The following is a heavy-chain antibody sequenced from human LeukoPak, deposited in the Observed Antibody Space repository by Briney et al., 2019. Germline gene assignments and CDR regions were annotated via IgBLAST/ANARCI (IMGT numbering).Heavy chain of an antibody. CDR1: GFTFGDYG. Sequence: AGGSLRLSCTTSGFTFGDYGMSWVRQAPGKGLEWVGRIKSKTDGGTTDYAAPVKGRFTISRDDSKNTLYLQMNSLRAEDTAVYYCARAPGAYYYGSGSYYNALNYWGQGTLVTVSS. J-gene: IGHJ4*02. CDR2: IKSKTDGGTT. D-gene: IGHD3-10*01. V-gene: IGHV3-15*01. CDR3: ARAPGAYYYGSGSYYNALNY.